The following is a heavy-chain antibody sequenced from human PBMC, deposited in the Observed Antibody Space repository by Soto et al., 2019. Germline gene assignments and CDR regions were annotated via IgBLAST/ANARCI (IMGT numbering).Heavy chain of an antibody. CDR1: GGSISSSDYY. Sequence: SETLSLTCTVSGGSISSSDYYWSWIRQPPGKGLEWIGYIYYSGSTYYNPSLKSRVTISVDTSKNQFSLKLSSVTAADTAVYYCASKLTAKRYSYYGMDVWGQGTTVTVSS. J-gene: IGHJ6*02. CDR2: IYYSGST. V-gene: IGHV4-30-4*01. D-gene: IGHD2-21*02. CDR3: ASKLTAKRYSYYGMDV.